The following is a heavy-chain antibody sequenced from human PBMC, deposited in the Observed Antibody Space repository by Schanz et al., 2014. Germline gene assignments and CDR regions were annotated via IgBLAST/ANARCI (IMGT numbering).Heavy chain of an antibody. CDR1: GFIFSSYA. CDR3: VNSLPVLSGYPRDH. CDR2: ISTGGGNT. V-gene: IGHV3-23*04. D-gene: IGHD3-16*02. J-gene: IGHJ4*02. Sequence: EVQLVESGGGLVQPGGSLKLSCAASGFIFSSYAMTWVRQAPGKGLEWVSAISTGGGNTYYTDSVKGRFTISRDNSRNTLYLQMSSLRAEDTAVYYCVNSLPVLSGYPRDHWGQGTLVTVSS.